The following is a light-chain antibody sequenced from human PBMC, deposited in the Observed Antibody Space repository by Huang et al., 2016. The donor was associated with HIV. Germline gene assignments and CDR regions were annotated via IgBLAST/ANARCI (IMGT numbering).Light chain of an antibody. CDR3: QQANSFPLLT. CDR2: AAS. J-gene: IGKJ4*01. V-gene: IGKV1-12*01. Sequence: DIQMTQSPSSLSASVGDTVTITCRASQGLAGWLAWYRQKPGKAPKLLIYAASSLLSGVPSKFSGSRSGTDFTLTITSLQPEDFAAYYCQQANSFPLLTFGGGTKVEIK. CDR1: QGLAGW.